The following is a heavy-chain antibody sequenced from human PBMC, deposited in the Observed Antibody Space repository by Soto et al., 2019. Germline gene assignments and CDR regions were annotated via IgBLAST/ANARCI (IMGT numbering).Heavy chain of an antibody. J-gene: IGHJ6*02. D-gene: IGHD6-6*01. CDR3: ARWVGSSSAGYSYYGMDV. CDR1: GGTFSSYA. Sequence: QVQLVQSGAEGKKPGSSVKVSCKASGGTFSSYAISWVRQAPGQGLEWMGGIIPSCGTANYAQKFQGRVTLTADECTSTAYGVLSRLRSEDTAVYHCARWVGSSSAGYSYYGMDVWGQGTKVTVS. V-gene: IGHV1-69*01. CDR2: IIPSCGTA.